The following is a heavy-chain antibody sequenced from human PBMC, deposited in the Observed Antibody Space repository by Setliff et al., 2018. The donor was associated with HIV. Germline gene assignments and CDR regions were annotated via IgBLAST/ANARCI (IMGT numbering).Heavy chain of an antibody. CDR3: TKLLFFAFHT. D-gene: IGHD3-3*01. V-gene: IGHV3-23*01. J-gene: IGHJ3*02. CDR1: GFTFDISD. CDR2: ISSGGIIK. Sequence: GGSLRLSCATSGFTFDISDMSWVRQAPGKGLEWVSSISSGGIIKKYSGSVKGRFTISRDNSNDTVYLQMSSLRAEDTAVYYCTKLLFFAFHTWGQGTMVTVSS.